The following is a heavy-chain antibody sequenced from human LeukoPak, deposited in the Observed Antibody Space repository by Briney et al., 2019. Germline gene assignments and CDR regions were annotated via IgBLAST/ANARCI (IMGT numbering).Heavy chain of an antibody. CDR3: ARDIGYTGVGQLFDY. CDR2: IYHSGST. J-gene: IGHJ4*02. Sequence: SETLSLTCAVSGGSISSSNWWSWVRQPPGKGLEWIGEIYHSGSTNYNPSLKSRVTISVDKSKNQFSLKLSSVTAADTAVYYCARDIGYTGVGQLFDYWGQGTLVTVSS. CDR1: GGSISSSNW. D-gene: IGHD5-24*01. V-gene: IGHV4-4*02.